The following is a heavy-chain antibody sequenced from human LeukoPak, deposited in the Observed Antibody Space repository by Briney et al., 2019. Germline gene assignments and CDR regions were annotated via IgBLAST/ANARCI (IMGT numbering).Heavy chain of an antibody. D-gene: IGHD5-18*01. CDR2: ISGSGGST. Sequence: GGTLRLSCAASGFTFSSYGMSWVRQAPGKGLEWVSAISGSGGSTYYADSVKGRFTISRDNSKNTLYLQMNSLRAEDTAVYYCAKDNEEDSYADYWGQGTLVTVSS. V-gene: IGHV3-23*01. CDR3: AKDNEEDSYADY. CDR1: GFTFSSYG. J-gene: IGHJ4*02.